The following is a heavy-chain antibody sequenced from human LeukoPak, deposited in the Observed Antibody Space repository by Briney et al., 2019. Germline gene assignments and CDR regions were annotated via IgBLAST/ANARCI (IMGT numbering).Heavy chain of an antibody. CDR2: IYTSGST. CDR1: GGSISSGGYS. Sequence: SQTLSLTCAVSGGSISSGGYSWSWIRQPAGKGLEWIGRIYTSGSTNCNPSLKSRVTMSVDTSKNQFSLKLSSVTAADTAVYYCARDRNELWFGELADGMDVWGQGTTVTVSS. CDR3: ARDRNELWFGELADGMDV. D-gene: IGHD3-10*01. V-gene: IGHV4-61*02. J-gene: IGHJ6*02.